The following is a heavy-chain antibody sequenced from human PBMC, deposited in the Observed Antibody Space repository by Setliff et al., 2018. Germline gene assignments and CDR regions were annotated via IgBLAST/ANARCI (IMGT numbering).Heavy chain of an antibody. D-gene: IGHD3-3*01. V-gene: IGHV4-39*01. J-gene: IGHJ3*02. CDR3: ARWKEGYTIVGVVIINDAFDI. CDR1: GGSITSSSYY. CDR2: IFWSGTT. Sequence: SETLSLTCTVSGGSITSSSYYWGWVRQPPGKGLEWIGTIFWSGTTYYNPSLNSRGTISVDTSRDQFSLRLSSVTAADTAVYYCARWKEGYTIVGVVIINDAFDIWGQGTMVTVS.